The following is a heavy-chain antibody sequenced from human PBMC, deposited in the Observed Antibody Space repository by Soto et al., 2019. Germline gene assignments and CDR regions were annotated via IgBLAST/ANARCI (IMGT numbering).Heavy chain of an antibody. V-gene: IGHV4-30-2*01. CDR1: GGSISSGGYS. Sequence: SETLSLTCAVSGGSISSGGYSWSWIRQPPGKGLEWIGYIYHSGSTYYNPSLKSRVTISVDRSKNQFSLKLSSVTAADTAVYYCARSRSTSCYFDYWGQGTLVTVSS. CDR3: ARSRSTSCYFDY. J-gene: IGHJ4*02. CDR2: IYHSGST. D-gene: IGHD2-2*01.